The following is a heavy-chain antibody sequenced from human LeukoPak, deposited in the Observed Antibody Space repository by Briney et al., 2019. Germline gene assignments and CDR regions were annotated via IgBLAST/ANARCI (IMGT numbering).Heavy chain of an antibody. Sequence: GALRLSVAASGFTFSSYGMHWVRQAPGKGPEWVAVISYDGSNKYYADSVKGRFTISRDNSKNTLYLQMNSLRAEDTAVYYCARDLTMIVEAFDIWGQGTMVTVSS. D-gene: IGHD3-22*01. J-gene: IGHJ3*02. CDR1: GFTFSSYG. V-gene: IGHV3-30*03. CDR3: ARDLTMIVEAFDI. CDR2: ISYDGSNK.